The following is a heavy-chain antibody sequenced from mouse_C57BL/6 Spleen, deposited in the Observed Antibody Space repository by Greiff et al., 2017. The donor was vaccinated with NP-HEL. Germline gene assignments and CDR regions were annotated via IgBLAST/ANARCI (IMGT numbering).Heavy chain of an antibody. CDR1: GYTFTSYW. Sequence: QVQLQQPGAELVMPGASVKLSCKASGYTFTSYWMHWVKQRPGQGLEWIGEIDPSDSYTNYNQKFKGKSTLTVDKSSSTAYMQLSSLTSEDSAVFYCAFYYGNSYAMDYWGQGTSVTVSS. CDR2: IDPSDSYT. CDR3: AFYYGNSYAMDY. V-gene: IGHV1-69*01. J-gene: IGHJ4*01. D-gene: IGHD2-1*01.